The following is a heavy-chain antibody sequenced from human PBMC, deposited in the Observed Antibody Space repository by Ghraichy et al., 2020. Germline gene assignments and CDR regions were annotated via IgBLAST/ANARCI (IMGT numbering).Heavy chain of an antibody. Sequence: GGSLRLSCAASGFTFSSYWMHWVRQAPGKGLVWVSRIKTDGSSTSYADSVKGRFTISRDNAQNTLYLQMNSLRAEDTAVYYCVRDMSAVDSPFDFWGQGTLVTVSS. J-gene: IGHJ4*02. V-gene: IGHV3-74*01. CDR1: GFTFSSYW. D-gene: IGHD2-15*01. CDR2: IKTDGSST. CDR3: VRDMSAVDSPFDF.